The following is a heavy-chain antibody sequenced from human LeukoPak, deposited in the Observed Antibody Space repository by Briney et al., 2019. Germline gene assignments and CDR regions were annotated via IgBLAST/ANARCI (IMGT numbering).Heavy chain of an antibody. Sequence: GGSLRLSCAASGFTFSSYAMSWVRQAPGKGLEWVANIKQDGSEKYYVDSVKGRFTISRDNAKNSLYLQMNSLRAEDTAVYYCARVAARTTDAFDIWGQGTMVTVSS. CDR3: ARVAARTTDAFDI. J-gene: IGHJ3*02. CDR2: IKQDGSEK. D-gene: IGHD6-6*01. CDR1: GFTFSSYA. V-gene: IGHV3-7*01.